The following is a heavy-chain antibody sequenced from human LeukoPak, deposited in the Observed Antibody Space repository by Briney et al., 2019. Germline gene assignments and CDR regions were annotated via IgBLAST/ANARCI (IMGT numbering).Heavy chain of an antibody. Sequence: GGSLRLSCAASGFTFSSYEMNWVRQAPGKGLEWVSYISSSGSTIYYADSVKGRFTISRDNAKNSLYLQMNSLRAEDTAVYYCATFSYAGNAGGSAGSWGQGTLVTVSS. V-gene: IGHV3-48*03. CDR1: GFTFSSYE. D-gene: IGHD4-23*01. J-gene: IGHJ5*02. CDR2: ISSSGSTI. CDR3: ATFSYAGNAGGSAGS.